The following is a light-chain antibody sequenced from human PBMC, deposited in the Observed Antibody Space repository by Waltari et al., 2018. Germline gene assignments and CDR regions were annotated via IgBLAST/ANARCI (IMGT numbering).Light chain of an antibody. Sequence: DIQMTQSPSSLSASVGDRVTITCQASQDISTYLNWYQQTPGKAPKLLIYDASSLETGVPSRFSGSGSGSDFTFTITSLQPEDFATYYCQQYDNLPLTFGGGTRVDIK. CDR1: QDISTY. J-gene: IGKJ4*01. CDR2: DAS. V-gene: IGKV1-33*01. CDR3: QQYDNLPLT.